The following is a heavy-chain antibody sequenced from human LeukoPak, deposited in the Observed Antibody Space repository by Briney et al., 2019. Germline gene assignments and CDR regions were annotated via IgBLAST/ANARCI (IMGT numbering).Heavy chain of an antibody. D-gene: IGHD3-22*01. V-gene: IGHV3-23*01. J-gene: IGHJ4*02. CDR3: ARDQGSGYSFFDY. CDR1: GFTFSSYT. CDR2: LSAGGSGS. Sequence: GGSLRLSCAASGFTFSSYTMSWVRQAPGKGLEWVSALSAGGSGSFYADSVKGRFTISRDNSKNTLYLQMNSLSAEDTAVYYCARDQGSGYSFFDYWGQGTLVTVSS.